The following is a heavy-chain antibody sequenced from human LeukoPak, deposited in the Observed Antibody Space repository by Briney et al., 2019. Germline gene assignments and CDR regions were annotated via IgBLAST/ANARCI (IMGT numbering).Heavy chain of an antibody. CDR2: ISDSGGST. CDR3: ARDRVEYCSSTSCFGRRGYYMDV. J-gene: IGHJ6*03. V-gene: IGHV3-23*01. CDR1: GFTFSSYA. Sequence: GGSLRLSCAASGFTFSSYAMSWVRQAPGKGLEWVSAISDSGGSTYYADSVKGRFTISRDNSKNTLYLQMNSLRAEDTAVYYCARDRVEYCSSTSCFGRRGYYMDVWGKGTTVTTSS. D-gene: IGHD2-2*01.